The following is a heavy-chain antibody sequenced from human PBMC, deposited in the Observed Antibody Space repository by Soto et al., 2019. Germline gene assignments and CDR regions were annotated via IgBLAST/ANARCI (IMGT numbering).Heavy chain of an antibody. Sequence: SETLSLTCAVSGDSITGDNWWSWVRQPPGKGLEWIGYIYYSGSTYYNPSLKSRVTISVDTSKNQFSLKLSSVTAADTAVYYCARRGSGSYSDYWGQGTLVTVSS. J-gene: IGHJ4*02. CDR1: GDSITGDNW. CDR3: ARRGSGSYSDY. D-gene: IGHD3-10*01. CDR2: IYYSGST. V-gene: IGHV4-31*11.